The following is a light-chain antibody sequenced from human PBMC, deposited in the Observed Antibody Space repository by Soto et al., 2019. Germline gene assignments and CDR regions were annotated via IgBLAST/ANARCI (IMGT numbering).Light chain of an antibody. V-gene: IGKV3-15*01. CDR3: QQYNNWPPT. CDR1: QSVSSN. J-gene: IGKJ1*01. Sequence: EIVMTQSPATLSVSPGERATLSCRASQSVSSNLAWYQQKPGQAPRLLIYGASTRATGIPARFSGSGSGTELTLTNSSLQSEDFAVYYCQQYNNWPPTFDQGTKVEIK. CDR2: GAS.